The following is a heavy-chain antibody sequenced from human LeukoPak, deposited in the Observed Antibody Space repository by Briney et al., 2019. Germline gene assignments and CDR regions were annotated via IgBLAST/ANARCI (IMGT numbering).Heavy chain of an antibody. Sequence: GGSLRLSCTASRFTFGDYAMSWVRQAPGKGLEWVGFIRKKGFGGTTEYAASVKGRFTISRDDSNSIAYLQMNSLKTEDTAVYYCARVNCVKGVCYHFDYWGQGTLATVSS. J-gene: IGHJ4*02. V-gene: IGHV3-49*04. CDR3: ARVNCVKGVCYHFDY. D-gene: IGHD2-8*01. CDR2: IRKKGFGGTT. CDR1: RFTFGDYA.